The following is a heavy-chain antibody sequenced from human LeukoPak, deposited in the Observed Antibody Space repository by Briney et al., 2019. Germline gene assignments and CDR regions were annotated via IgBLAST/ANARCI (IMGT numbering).Heavy chain of an antibody. CDR3: ARPYCSGGSCYLYYFDY. CDR2: IYPGGSDT. CDR1: GYSFTSYW. V-gene: IGHV5-51*01. Sequence: GESLKISCKGSGYSFTSYWIGLGRQMSGKVLEWMWIIYPGGSDTRYSPSDQGQATISVDKSISTAYLQWSSLQASDTAMYYCARPYCSGGSCYLYYFDYWGQGTLVTVSS. J-gene: IGHJ4*02. D-gene: IGHD2-15*01.